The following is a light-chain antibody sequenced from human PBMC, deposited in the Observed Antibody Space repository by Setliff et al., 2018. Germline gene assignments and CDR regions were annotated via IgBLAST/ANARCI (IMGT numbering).Light chain of an antibody. Sequence: QSVLSQPPSASGTPGQRVTISCSGSSSNIGRNGINWYQQFPGMAPKLLISSHNQRPSGVPDRFSASTSGTSASLAISGLQSEDEAEYFCAGWDDSLYAGVFGGGTKSPS. J-gene: IGLJ2*01. CDR3: AGWDDSLYAGV. V-gene: IGLV1-44*01. CDR2: SHN. CDR1: SSNIGRNG.